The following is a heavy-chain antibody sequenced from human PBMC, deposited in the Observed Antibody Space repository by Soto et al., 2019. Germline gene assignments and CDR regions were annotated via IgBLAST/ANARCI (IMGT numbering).Heavy chain of an antibody. CDR3: ARDKSGSLHY. V-gene: IGHV3-7*01. D-gene: IGHD3-10*01. CDR1: GFTFSTYW. CDR2: INQDGSTN. J-gene: IGHJ4*02. Sequence: EVQLVESGGGLVQPGGSLRLSCAASGFTFSTYWMSWARQAPGKGLEWVAHINQDGSTNYHVDSVKGRFTISRDNARNSLYLQMNSLRAEDTAVYYCARDKSGSLHYWAPGTLVTVSS.